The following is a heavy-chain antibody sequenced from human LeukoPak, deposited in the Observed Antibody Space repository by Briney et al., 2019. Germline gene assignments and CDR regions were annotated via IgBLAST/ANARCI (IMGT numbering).Heavy chain of an antibody. D-gene: IGHD3-22*01. CDR2: IYPTGNT. CDR3: ARLKFYDSTGYSPGYYMDV. CDR1: GGAIISYY. J-gene: IGHJ6*03. Sequence: SETLSLTCSVSGGAIISYYWSWIRQPAGKGPEWIGRIYPTGNTAYNPSLTTRVTMSTDLSKKQFSLTLRSVTAADTAVYYCARLKFYDSTGYSPGYYMDVWGKGTAVTVSS. V-gene: IGHV4-4*07.